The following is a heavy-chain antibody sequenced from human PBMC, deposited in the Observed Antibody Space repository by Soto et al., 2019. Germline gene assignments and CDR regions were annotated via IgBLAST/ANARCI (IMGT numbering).Heavy chain of an antibody. CDR2: IDASGNT. D-gene: IGHD6-13*01. V-gene: IGHV4-4*07. CDR3: ARYSNNWFQTEGMDV. Sequence: SETLSLACPFSVDSMTTYYWSWIRQPAGKGLEWIGRIDASGNTNYNPSLNSRVTMSIDTSKKQFSLKLTSVTAADTAIYYCARYSNNWFQTEGMDVWGQGTTVTVSS. CDR1: VDSMTTYY. J-gene: IGHJ6*02.